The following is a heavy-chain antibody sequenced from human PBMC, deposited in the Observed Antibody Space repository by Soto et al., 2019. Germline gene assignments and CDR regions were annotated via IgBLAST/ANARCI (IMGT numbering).Heavy chain of an antibody. V-gene: IGHV3-33*08. CDR3: VRDLLGSGGHFDY. D-gene: IGHD7-27*01. Sequence: PGGSLRLSCAASGFSFSSYGMHWVRQAPGKGLEWVAHIWYDGSNTYYADSVKGRFTISRDNSRNTLYLQMNSLRAEDTAVYHCVRDLLGSGGHFDYWGQGTLVTVSS. J-gene: IGHJ4*02. CDR2: IWYDGSNT. CDR1: GFSFSSYG.